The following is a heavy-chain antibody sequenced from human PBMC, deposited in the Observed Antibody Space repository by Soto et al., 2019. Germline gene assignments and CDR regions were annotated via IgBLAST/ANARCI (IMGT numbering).Heavy chain of an antibody. CDR1: GYRCTSYW. CDR2: IYPGDSDT. D-gene: IGHD3-10*01. Sequence: GESLKISCKGSGYRCTSYWIAWVRQMPGKGLEWMGIIYPGDSDTRYSPSFQGPVTISVDKSTSTAYLQMNSLKTEDTAVYYCTTNYYYGSRSYSPDHYGMDVWGQGTTVTVSS. CDR3: TTNYYYGSRSYSPDHYGMDV. J-gene: IGHJ6*02. V-gene: IGHV5-51*01.